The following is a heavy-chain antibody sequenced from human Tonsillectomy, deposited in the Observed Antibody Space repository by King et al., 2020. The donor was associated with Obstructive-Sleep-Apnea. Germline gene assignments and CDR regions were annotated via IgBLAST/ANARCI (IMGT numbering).Heavy chain of an antibody. CDR1: GGTFSSYA. J-gene: IGHJ5*02. V-gene: IGHV1-69*10. CDR2: IIPIVDIA. Sequence: QLVQSGAEVKKPGSSVKVSCKASGGTFSSYAITWVRQAPGQGLEWMGGIIPIVDIANFAQKFQDRVTLTADKSTSTAYMELSSLRSEDTAVYFCARGSESGDHTRPPYNWFDPW. CDR3: ARGSESGDHTRPPYNWFDP. D-gene: IGHD4-17*01.